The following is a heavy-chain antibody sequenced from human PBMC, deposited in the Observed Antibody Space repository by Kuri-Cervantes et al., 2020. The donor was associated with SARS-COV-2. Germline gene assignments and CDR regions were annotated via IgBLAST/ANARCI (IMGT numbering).Heavy chain of an antibody. CDR1: GYTFTGYY. D-gene: IGHD3-10*01. J-gene: IGHJ6*02. V-gene: IGHV1-2*04. CDR3: ARPPDPVGSGYGMDV. Sequence: ASVKVSCKASGYTFTGYYRYWVRQAPGQGLEWMGWINPNSGGTNSAQKFQGWVTMTRDTSISTAYMELSSLRSEDTAVYYCARPPDPVGSGYGMDVWGQGTTITVSS. CDR2: INPNSGGT.